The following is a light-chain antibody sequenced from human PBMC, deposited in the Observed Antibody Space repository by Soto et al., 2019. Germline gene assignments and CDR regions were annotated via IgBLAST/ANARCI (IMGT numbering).Light chain of an antibody. CDR1: QSIRSW. V-gene: IGKV1-5*01. J-gene: IGKJ1*01. CDR2: DAS. Sequence: DIQMTQSPSTLSASVGDRVTITCRASQSIRSWLAWYQRKPGKAPKLLIHDASTLESGVPSRFSGSGSGTEFTLTISSLQPDDFATYYCQQYNTYPWTFGQGSKVDI. CDR3: QQYNTYPWT.